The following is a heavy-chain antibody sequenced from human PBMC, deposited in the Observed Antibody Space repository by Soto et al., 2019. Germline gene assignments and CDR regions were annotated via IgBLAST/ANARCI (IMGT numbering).Heavy chain of an antibody. V-gene: IGHV4-31*02. Sequence: PGKSLEWIGYIYYSGSTYYNPSLKSRVTISVDTSKNQFSLKLSSVTAADTAVYYCVFFFQAEDGIRDTVPVSAFLLNRSSDL. J-gene: IGHJ2*01. D-gene: IGHD2-15*01. CDR2: IYYSGST. CDR3: VFFFQAEDGIRDTVPVSAFLLNRSSDL.